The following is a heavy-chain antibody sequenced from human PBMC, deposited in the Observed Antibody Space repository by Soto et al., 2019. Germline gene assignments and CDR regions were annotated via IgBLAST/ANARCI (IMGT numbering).Heavy chain of an antibody. CDR1: GYLFDTFG. J-gene: IGHJ4*02. V-gene: IGHV1-18*01. Sequence: QVHLLQSGAEVKKPGASVKVSCKASGYLFDTFGISWVRQAPGQALEWLGWITPNTGYTNSAQKVQGRFTVTAGPSTSTAHMQLRKLRSDDTAMYYCAIMGTCSSGRCYSRLLDFWGQGTLVSVSS. D-gene: IGHD2-15*01. CDR2: ITPNTGYT. CDR3: AIMGTCSSGRCYSRLLDF.